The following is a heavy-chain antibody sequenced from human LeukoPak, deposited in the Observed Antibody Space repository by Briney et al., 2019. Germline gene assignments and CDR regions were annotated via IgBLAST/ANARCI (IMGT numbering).Heavy chain of an antibody. CDR3: ARDTRSYDSSGYYFFDF. V-gene: IGHV4-59*01. Sequence: SETLSLTCTVFGGSIRSFYWGWIRQPPGKGLEWIGYINYSGSTNFNPSLKSRATISMDTSKHHFSLKLSSVTAADTAVYYCARDTRSYDSSGYYFFDFWGQGTLVTVSS. D-gene: IGHD3-22*01. CDR2: INYSGST. CDR1: GGSIRSFY. J-gene: IGHJ4*02.